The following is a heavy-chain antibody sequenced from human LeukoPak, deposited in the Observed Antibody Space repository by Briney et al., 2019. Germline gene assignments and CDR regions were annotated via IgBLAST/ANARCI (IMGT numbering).Heavy chain of an antibody. CDR3: APDLRCTDWSFNY. J-gene: IGHJ4*02. Sequence: GGSLRLSCAASGFTFSNYAMSWVRQAPGKGLEWVSVISDNGDSAYYGDSVKGRFTMSRDNSKNTLFLQMNSLRAEDTAIYYCAPDLRCTDWSFNYWGQGTLVTVSS. D-gene: IGHD3-9*01. V-gene: IGHV3-23*01. CDR2: ISDNGDSA. CDR1: GFTFSNYA.